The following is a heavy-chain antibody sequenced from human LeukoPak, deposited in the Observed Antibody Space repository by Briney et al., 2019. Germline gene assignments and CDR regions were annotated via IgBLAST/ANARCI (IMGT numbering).Heavy chain of an antibody. CDR3: ARAIGDRDDSSGHYYSDWYFDL. Sequence: SETLSLTCTVSGGSISSYYWSWIRQPPGKGLEWIGNIYYSGSTNYNPSLKSRVTISVDTSKNQFSLKLSSVTAADTAVYYCARAIGDRDDSSGHYYSDWYFDLWGRGTLVTVSS. CDR1: GGSISSYY. J-gene: IGHJ2*01. V-gene: IGHV4-59*01. CDR2: IYYSGST. D-gene: IGHD3-22*01.